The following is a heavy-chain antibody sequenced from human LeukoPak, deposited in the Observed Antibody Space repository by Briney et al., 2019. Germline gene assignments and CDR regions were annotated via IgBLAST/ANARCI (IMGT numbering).Heavy chain of an antibody. J-gene: IGHJ6*02. Sequence: ASVKVSCKASGYTFTSYDINWVRQAPGQGLEWMGWMNPNSGNTGYAQKFQGRVTMTRNTSISTAYMELSSLRSEDTAVYYCARAQQLVLGIRYYYYYGMDVWGQGTTVTVSS. CDR2: MNPNSGNT. V-gene: IGHV1-8*01. D-gene: IGHD6-13*01. CDR1: GYTFTSYD. CDR3: ARAQQLVLGIRYYYYYGMDV.